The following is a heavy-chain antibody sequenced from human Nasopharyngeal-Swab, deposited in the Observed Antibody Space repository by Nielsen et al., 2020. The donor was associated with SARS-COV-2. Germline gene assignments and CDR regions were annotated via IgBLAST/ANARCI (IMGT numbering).Heavy chain of an antibody. D-gene: IGHD2-15*01. V-gene: IGHV4-30-2*01. J-gene: IGHJ4*02. CDR1: GASIPSAGYS. CDR2: INHIGTT. CDR3: ARIYTRRCTNNICIGYFDY. Sequence: SETLSLTCAVSGASIPSAGYSWNWIRHPPGKDLDWIGYINHIGTTPYNPSLWGRVTISEDTSSNQFSLTLTSVTAADTATYYCARIYTRRCTNNICIGYFDYWGQGALVTVSS.